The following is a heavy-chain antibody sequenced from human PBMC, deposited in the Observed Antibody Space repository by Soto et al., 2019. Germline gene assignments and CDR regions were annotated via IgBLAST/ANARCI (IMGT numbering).Heavy chain of an antibody. CDR1: EFTFSYYY. CDR3: ATAFGSSGPVGTN. V-gene: IGHV3-11*01. Sequence: GGSLRLSCAASEFTFSYYYMSWIRQAPGKGLEWVSYISATGSTIYYADSVEGRFTISRDNAKNSLYLQMDSLRAEDTAVYYCATAFGSSGPVGTNWGQGTLVTVSS. CDR2: ISATGSTI. J-gene: IGHJ1*01. D-gene: IGHD3-22*01.